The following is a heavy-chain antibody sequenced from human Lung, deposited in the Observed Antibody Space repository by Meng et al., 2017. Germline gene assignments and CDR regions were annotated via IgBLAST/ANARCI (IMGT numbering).Heavy chain of an antibody. D-gene: IGHD6-13*01. CDR3: ARDEDISAAGKLFGDY. Sequence: QVQLGQAGAGVKKPGASVKVSGKASGYTFPDYWLHWVRRAPGQGLEWMGRINPKSGDTHYAQRFQGRVTMTGDTSISTAYMELSGLRSDDTAMYYYARDEDISAAGKLFGDYWGQGTLVTVSS. V-gene: IGHV1-2*06. J-gene: IGHJ4*02. CDR1: GYTFPDYW. CDR2: INPKSGDT.